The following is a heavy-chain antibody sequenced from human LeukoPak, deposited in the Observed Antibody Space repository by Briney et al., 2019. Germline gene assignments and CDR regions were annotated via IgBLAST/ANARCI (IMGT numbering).Heavy chain of an antibody. V-gene: IGHV4-38-2*02. J-gene: IGHJ4*02. D-gene: IGHD3-10*01. CDR1: GYSISSGYY. Sequence: PSETLSLTCSVSGYSISSGYYWDWIRQPPGKGLEWIASIYHTGKSYYNPSLKSRVTISVDTSKNQISLKLSSVTAADTAVYYCAKRGVYGSGSYYNFAYFDYWGQGTLVTVSS. CDR2: IYHTGKS. CDR3: AKRGVYGSGSYYNFAYFDY.